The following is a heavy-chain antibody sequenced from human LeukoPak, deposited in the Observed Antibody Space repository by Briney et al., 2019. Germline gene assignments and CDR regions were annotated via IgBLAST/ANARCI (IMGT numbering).Heavy chain of an antibody. V-gene: IGHV1-18*01. D-gene: IGHD5-12*01. CDR2: ISAYNGNT. CDR3: ARDLGPNGYSGYDSEWFDP. Sequence: ASVKVSCKASGYTFTSYGISWVRQAPGQGLEWMGWISAYNGNTNYAQKLQGRVTMTTDTSTSTAYMELRSLRSDDTAVYYCARDLGPNGYSGYDSEWFDPWGQGTLVTVSS. J-gene: IGHJ5*02. CDR1: GYTFTSYG.